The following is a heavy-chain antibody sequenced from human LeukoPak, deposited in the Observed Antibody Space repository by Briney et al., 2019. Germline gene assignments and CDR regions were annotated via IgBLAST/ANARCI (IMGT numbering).Heavy chain of an antibody. CDR3: ARGMTPGIAAANPFDY. CDR2: ISYDGSNK. D-gene: IGHD6-13*01. J-gene: IGHJ4*02. V-gene: IGHV3-30-3*01. Sequence: GGSLRLSSAASGFTFSSYAMHWGRQAPGKGLEWVAVISYDGSNKYYADSVKGRFTISRDNSKNTLYLQMNSLRAEDTAVYYCARGMTPGIAAANPFDYWGQGTLVTVSS. CDR1: GFTFSSYA.